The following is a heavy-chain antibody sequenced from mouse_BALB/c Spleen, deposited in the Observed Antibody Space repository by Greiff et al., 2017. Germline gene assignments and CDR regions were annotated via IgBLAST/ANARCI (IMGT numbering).Heavy chain of an antibody. Sequence: EVMLVESGGGLVKPGGSLKLSCAASGFAFSSYDMSWVRQTPEKRLEWVAYISSGGGSTYYPDTVKGRFTISRDNAKNTLYLQISSLKSEDTAMYYCARHEPKTGRPFAYWGQGTLVTVSA. CDR2: ISSGGGST. V-gene: IGHV5-12-1*01. CDR1: GFAFSSYD. J-gene: IGHJ3*01. D-gene: IGHD4-1*01. CDR3: ARHEPKTGRPFAY.